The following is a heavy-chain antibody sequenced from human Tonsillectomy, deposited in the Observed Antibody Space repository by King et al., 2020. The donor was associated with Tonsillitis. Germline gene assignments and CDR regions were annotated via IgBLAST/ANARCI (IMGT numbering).Heavy chain of an antibody. D-gene: IGHD3-9*01. CDR1: GDSISSYY. Sequence: VQLQESGPGLVKPSETLSLTCTVSGDSISSYYWSWIRQPPGGGLEWIGYISYSGSANYNPSLTSRVTISLDSSRSQFSLKMSSLTAADTAVYYCASTHYDILTAYDTYFDNWGQGTLVTVSS. J-gene: IGHJ4*02. CDR2: ISYSGSA. CDR3: ASTHYDILTAYDTYFDN. V-gene: IGHV4-59*01.